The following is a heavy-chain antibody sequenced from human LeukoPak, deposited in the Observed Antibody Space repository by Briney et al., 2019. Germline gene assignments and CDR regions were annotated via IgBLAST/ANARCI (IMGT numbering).Heavy chain of an antibody. CDR3: AKDRDVWAVAGTFDY. V-gene: IGHV3-23*01. CDR1: GFTFSSYA. J-gene: IGHJ4*02. Sequence: PGGALRLSCAASGFTFSSYAMSWVRQAPGKGLEWVSAISGSGGSTYYADSVKGRFTISRDNSKNTLYLQMNSLRAEDTAVYYCAKDRDVWAVAGTFDYWGQGTLVTVSS. CDR2: ISGSGGST. D-gene: IGHD6-19*01.